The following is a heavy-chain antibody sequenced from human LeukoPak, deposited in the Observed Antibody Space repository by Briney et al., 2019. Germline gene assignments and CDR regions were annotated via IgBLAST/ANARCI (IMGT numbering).Heavy chain of an antibody. J-gene: IGHJ4*02. CDR3: AREGPMVRGVTNELDY. CDR2: ISSSSSTI. Sequence: GGSLRLSCAASGFTFSSYSMSWVRQAPGKGLEWVSYISSSSSTIYYADSVKGRFTISRDNAKNSLYLQMNSLRAEDTAVYYCAREGPMVRGVTNELDYWGQGTLVTVSS. V-gene: IGHV3-48*01. D-gene: IGHD3-10*01. CDR1: GFTFSSYS.